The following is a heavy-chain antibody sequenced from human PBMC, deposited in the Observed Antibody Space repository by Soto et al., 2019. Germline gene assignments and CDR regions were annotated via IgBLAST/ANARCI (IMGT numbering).Heavy chain of an antibody. CDR1: GFSFSSYE. D-gene: IGHD3-3*01. V-gene: IGHV3-48*03. CDR2: ITSSGNVI. J-gene: IGHJ6*02. CDR3: ERRFKDYYHAMDV. Sequence: GGSLRLSCAASGFSFSSYEMHWVRQAPGKGLEWVSYITSSGNVINYAGSVKGRFTISRDNANNSLYLQMSSLRAEDTAVYYCERRFKDYYHAMDVWGHGTPVTVSS.